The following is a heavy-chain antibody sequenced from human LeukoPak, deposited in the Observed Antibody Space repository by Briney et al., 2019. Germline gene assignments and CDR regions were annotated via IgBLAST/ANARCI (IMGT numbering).Heavy chain of an antibody. CDR1: GDSVSSNSAA. Sequence: SQTLSLTCAISGDSVSSNSAAWNWITQSPSRGLEWLGRTYYRSKWYNDYAVSVKSRITINADTSKNQFSLQLNSVTPEDTAVYYCARAPPYSSSWYGAPSNWFDPWGQGTLVTVSS. J-gene: IGHJ5*02. CDR3: ARAPPYSSSWYGAPSNWFDP. D-gene: IGHD6-13*01. CDR2: TYYRSKWYN. V-gene: IGHV6-1*01.